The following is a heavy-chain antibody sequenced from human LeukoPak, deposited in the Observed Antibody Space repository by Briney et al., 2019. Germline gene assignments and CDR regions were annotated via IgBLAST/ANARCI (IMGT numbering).Heavy chain of an antibody. CDR3: AKDIGGYSFAADY. J-gene: IGHJ4*02. V-gene: IGHV3-43*02. CDR2: ISGDGGIT. CDR1: GFTFDDYA. D-gene: IGHD5-18*01. Sequence: GGSLRLSCAASGFTFDDYAMHWVRQGPGKGLEWVSLISGDGGITYYAHSVQGRFTIYRDNSKNSLYLQMNSLRTEDTALYYCAKDIGGYSFAADYWGQGTLVTVSS.